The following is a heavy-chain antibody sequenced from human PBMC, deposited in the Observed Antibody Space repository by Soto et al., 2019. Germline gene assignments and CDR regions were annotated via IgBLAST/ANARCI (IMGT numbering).Heavy chain of an antibody. CDR2: TYHNGSP. D-gene: IGHD3-16*01. V-gene: IGHV4-30-2*06. Sequence: QLQLQESGSGLVKPSQTLSLTCIVSGGSITSGGFAWNWIRQSPGKGLEWIGNTYHNGSPYYNPSLRSRVTISVDGSKNQFSLTLNSRTAADTAVYYCARSTPTYDRTFNIWCQGTMVTVSS. CDR1: GGSITSGGFA. CDR3: ARSTPTYDRTFNI. J-gene: IGHJ3*02.